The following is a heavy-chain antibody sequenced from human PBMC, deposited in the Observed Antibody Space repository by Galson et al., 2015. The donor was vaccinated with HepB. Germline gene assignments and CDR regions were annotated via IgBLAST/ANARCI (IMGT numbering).Heavy chain of an antibody. D-gene: IGHD6-13*01. CDR1: GGTFSSYA. V-gene: IGHV1-69*13. CDR3: ATSKGQQLAEFDY. J-gene: IGHJ4*02. CDR2: IIPIFGTA. Sequence: SVKVSCKASGGTFSSYAISWVRQAPGQGLEWMGGIIPIFGTANYAQKFQGRVTITADESTSTAYMELSSLRSEDTAVYYCATSKGQQLAEFDYWGQGTLVTVSS.